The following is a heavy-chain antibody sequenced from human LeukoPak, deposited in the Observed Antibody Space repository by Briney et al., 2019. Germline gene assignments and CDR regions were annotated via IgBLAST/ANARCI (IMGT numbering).Heavy chain of an antibody. J-gene: IGHJ5*02. CDR3: ARDNGPNWFDP. D-gene: IGHD2-8*01. V-gene: IGHV3-30*03. CDR2: ISYDGSNK. CDR1: GFTFSSYG. Sequence: PGGSLRLSCAASGFTFSSYGMHWVRQAPGKGLEWVAVISYDGSNKYYADSVKGRFTISRDNSKNTLSLQMNSLRAEDTAVYYCARDNGPNWFDPWGQGTLVTVSS.